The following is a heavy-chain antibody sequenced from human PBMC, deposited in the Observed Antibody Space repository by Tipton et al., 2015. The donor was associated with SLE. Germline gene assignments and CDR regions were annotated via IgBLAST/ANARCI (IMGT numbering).Heavy chain of an antibody. Sequence: TLSLTCTVPDGSISSYYWSWIRQPPGKGLEWIGFIYTSGSTNYNPSPRSRVTMFVDKSKSHFSLELNSVAAADTAIYYCARLYSDDSGLYKFDLWGQGTLVTVSS. J-gene: IGHJ4*02. V-gene: IGHV4-4*08. CDR2: IYTSGST. CDR3: ARLYSDDSGLYKFDL. D-gene: IGHD3-22*01. CDR1: DGSISSYY.